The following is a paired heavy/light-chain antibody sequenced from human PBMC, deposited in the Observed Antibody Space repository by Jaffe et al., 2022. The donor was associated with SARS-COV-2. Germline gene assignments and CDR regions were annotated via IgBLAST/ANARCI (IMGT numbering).Heavy chain of an antibody. CDR2: IYYNGNT. CDR3: ARRLYSYALFDY. J-gene: IGHJ4*02. D-gene: IGHD5-18*01. Sequence: QLQLQESGPGQVKPSETLSLICIVSGDSISSDAYYWGWIRQPPGKGLEWIGSIYYNGNTYYNPSLKSRVTISIDTSRNQFSLKLSSVTAADTGLYYCARRLYSYALFDYWGQGTLVTVSS. V-gene: IGHV4-39*01. CDR1: GDSISSDAYY.
Light chain of an antibody. CDR3: QQYYSTPYT. Sequence: DIVMTQSPDSLAVSLGERATINCKSSQSVLYSSNNKNYLGWYQQKPGQPPKLLISWASTRESGVPDRFSGSGSGTDFTLTISSLQAEDVAVYYCQQYYSTPYTFGQGTKLQIK. CDR2: WAS. V-gene: IGKV4-1*01. J-gene: IGKJ2*01. CDR1: QSVLYSSNNKNY.